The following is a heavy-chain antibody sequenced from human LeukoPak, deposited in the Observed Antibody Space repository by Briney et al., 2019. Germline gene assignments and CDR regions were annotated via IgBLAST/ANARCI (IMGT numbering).Heavy chain of an antibody. Sequence: SQTLSLTYAISGDSVSSNTAAWNWVRQSPSRGLEWLGRTYYRSKWYYDYATSVSSRMAINPDTSKNLFSLQLNSVTPEDTAVYYCARDPGYYYAMDVWGQGTTVTVSS. CDR1: GDSVSSNTAA. CDR2: TYYRSKWYY. J-gene: IGHJ6*02. CDR3: ARDPGYYYAMDV. V-gene: IGHV6-1*01. D-gene: IGHD2-15*01.